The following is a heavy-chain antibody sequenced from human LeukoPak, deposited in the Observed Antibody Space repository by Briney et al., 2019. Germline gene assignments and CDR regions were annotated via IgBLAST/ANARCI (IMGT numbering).Heavy chain of an antibody. Sequence: SVKVSCKASGFTFTSSAMQWVRQARGQRLEWIGWIAVGSGNTNYAQKFQERVTITRDMSTSTAYMELSSLRSEDTAVYYCAADRYDSSGYYHFDYWGQGTLVTVSS. V-gene: IGHV1-58*02. D-gene: IGHD3-22*01. J-gene: IGHJ4*02. CDR1: GFTFTSSA. CDR3: AADRYDSSGYYHFDY. CDR2: IAVGSGNT.